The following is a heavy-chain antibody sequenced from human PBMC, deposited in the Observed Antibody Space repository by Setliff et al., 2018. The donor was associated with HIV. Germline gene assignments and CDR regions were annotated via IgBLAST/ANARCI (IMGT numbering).Heavy chain of an antibody. CDR3: ARDSTFFYGSGTSYNVVY. V-gene: IGHV1-69*13. D-gene: IGHD3-10*01. Sequence: SVKVSCKASGGTFSNYAISWVRQAPGQGLEWMGGIIPVFGTVNYAQKFQGRVTITADESTSTVYMELSSLRSEDTAVYWCARDSTFFYGSGTSYNVVYWGQGTLVTAPQ. CDR1: GGTFSNYA. J-gene: IGHJ4*02. CDR2: IIPVFGTV.